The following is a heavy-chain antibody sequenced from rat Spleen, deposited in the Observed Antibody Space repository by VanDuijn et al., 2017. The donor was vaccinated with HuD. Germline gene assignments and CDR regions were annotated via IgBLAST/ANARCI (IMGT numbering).Heavy chain of an antibody. V-gene: IGHV5S23*01. D-gene: IGHD1-4*01. CDR3: AKGGYNNYWYFDF. J-gene: IGHJ1*01. CDR1: GFTFSNYY. CDR2: ITNSGGST. Sequence: EVQLVESGGGLVQPGRSLKLSCAASGFTFSNYYMAWVRQAPTKGLEWVASITNSGGSTYYRDSVKGRFTISRDNAKSTLYLEMNSLRSEDTATYYCAKGGYNNYWYFDFWGPGTMVAVSS.